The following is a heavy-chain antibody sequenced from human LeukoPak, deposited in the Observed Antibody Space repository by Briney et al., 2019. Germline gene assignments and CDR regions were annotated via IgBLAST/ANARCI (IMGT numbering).Heavy chain of an antibody. Sequence: MSGGSLRLSCAASGFTFSSYAMGWVRQPPGKGLEWIGYIYYSGSTNYNPSLKSRVTISVDTSKNQFSLKLSSVTAADTAVYYCARLNGGRWGQGILVTVSS. J-gene: IGHJ4*02. CDR1: GFTFSSYA. D-gene: IGHD7-27*01. V-gene: IGHV4-59*01. CDR2: IYYSGST. CDR3: ARLNGGR.